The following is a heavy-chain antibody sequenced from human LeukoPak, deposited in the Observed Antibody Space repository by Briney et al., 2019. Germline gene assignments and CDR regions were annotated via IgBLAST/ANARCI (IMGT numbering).Heavy chain of an antibody. CDR3: ARVSIGWYSFDY. Sequence: PGGSLRLSCAASGLTFSTYWMHWVRQAPGKGLVWVSRINPDGTTTSYADSVKGRFTISRDNAKDTVYLQMSSLRAEDTAVYYCARVSIGWYSFDYWGQGTLVTVSS. D-gene: IGHD6-19*01. V-gene: IGHV3-74*01. J-gene: IGHJ4*02. CDR2: INPDGTTT. CDR1: GLTFSTYW.